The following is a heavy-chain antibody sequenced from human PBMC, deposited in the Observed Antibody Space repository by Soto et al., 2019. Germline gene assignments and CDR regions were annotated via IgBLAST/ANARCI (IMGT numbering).Heavy chain of an antibody. CDR2: IIPKFGTA. Sequence: QVRLEQSGGEVKKPGSSVKVSCRVSGGIFSDYAVSWVRQAPGQGLQWVGGIIPKFGTAKYARKFEDRVTLXAHXLTSTVYMEINNLRSEDTALYYCARDKLSSLVVETPRLFDSWGQGSLLTVSS. V-gene: IGHV1-69*12. J-gene: IGHJ5*01. CDR3: ARDKLSSLVVETPRLFDS. CDR1: GGIFSDYA. D-gene: IGHD2-21*01.